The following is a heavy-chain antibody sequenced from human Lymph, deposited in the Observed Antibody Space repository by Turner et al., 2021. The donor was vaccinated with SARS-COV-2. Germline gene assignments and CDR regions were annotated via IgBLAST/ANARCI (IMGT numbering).Heavy chain of an antibody. Sequence: QVQLPGSGPGPVKPSGTLSPPRPVPGCPVTSSSYYWGWIRQPPGKGLEWIGNIYSSGSTYYNPSLKSRVTISVDTSKNQFSLKLSSVTAADTAVYYCARQGWLRGYFDYWSQGTLVTVSS. CDR2: IYSSGST. CDR1: GCPVTSSSYY. J-gene: IGHJ4*02. D-gene: IGHD5-18*01. CDR3: ARQGWLRGYFDY. V-gene: IGHV4-39*01.